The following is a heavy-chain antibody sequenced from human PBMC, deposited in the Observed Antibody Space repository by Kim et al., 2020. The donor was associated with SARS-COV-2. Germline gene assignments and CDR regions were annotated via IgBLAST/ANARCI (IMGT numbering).Heavy chain of an antibody. V-gene: IGHV3-30*18. D-gene: IGHD6-19*01. CDR3: AKDWTSGGIAVAGTLH. Sequence: GGSLRLSCAASGFTFSSYGMHWVRQAPGKGLEWVAVISYDGSNKYYADSVKGRFTISRDNSKNTLYLQMNSLRAEDTAVYYCAKDWTSGGIAVAGTLHWGQGTLVTVSS. CDR1: GFTFSSYG. CDR2: ISYDGSNK. J-gene: IGHJ4*02.